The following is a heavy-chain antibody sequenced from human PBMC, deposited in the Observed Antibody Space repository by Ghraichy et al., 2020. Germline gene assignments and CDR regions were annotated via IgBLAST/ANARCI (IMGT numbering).Heavy chain of an antibody. CDR1: GYTFTSYA. V-gene: IGHV7-4-1*02. CDR3: ARDLPSEYVVGATDNWFDP. Sequence: ASVKVSCKASGYTFTSYAMNWVRQAPGQGLEWMGWINTNTGNPTYAQGFTGRFVFSLDTSVSTAYLQISSLKAEDTAVYYCARDLPSEYVVGATDNWFDPWGQGTLVTVSS. J-gene: IGHJ5*02. D-gene: IGHD1-26*01. CDR2: INTNTGNP.